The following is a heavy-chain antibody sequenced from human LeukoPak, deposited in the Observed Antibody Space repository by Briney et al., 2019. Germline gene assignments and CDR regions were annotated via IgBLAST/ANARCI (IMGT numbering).Heavy chain of an antibody. CDR1: GGSISSYY. CDR2: IYTSGRI. CDR3: ARDLGGGSPG. D-gene: IGHD2-15*01. V-gene: IGHV4-4*07. J-gene: IGHJ4*02. Sequence: SETLSLTCTVSGGSISSYYWSWIRRPAGKGLEWLGLIYTSGRINYNSSLKSRLTISVDTSKNQFSLELRSVTAADTAVYYCARDLGGGSPGWGQGTLVTVSS.